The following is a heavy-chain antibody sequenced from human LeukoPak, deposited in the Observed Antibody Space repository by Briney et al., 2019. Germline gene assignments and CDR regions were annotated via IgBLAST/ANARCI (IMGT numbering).Heavy chain of an antibody. CDR1: GGSFSGCY. D-gene: IGHD6-6*01. V-gene: IGHV4-34*01. CDR2: INHSGST. Sequence: SETLSLTCAVYGGSFSGCYWSWIRQPPGKGLEWIGEINHSGSTNYNPSLKSRVTISVDTSKNQFSLKLSSVTAADTAVYYCARGRGAARLGYWGQGTLVTVSS. CDR3: ARGRGAARLGY. J-gene: IGHJ4*02.